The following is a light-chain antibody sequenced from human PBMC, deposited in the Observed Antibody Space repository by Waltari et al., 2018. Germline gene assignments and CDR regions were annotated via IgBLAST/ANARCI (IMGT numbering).Light chain of an antibody. CDR1: QSVTRA. CDR2: GAS. V-gene: IGKV3-20*01. CDR3: QHYLRLPVT. Sequence: EIVLTQSPGTLSLSPGESATLSCRTSQSVTRALACYQQKPGQAPRLLIYGASNRATGIPDRLSGSGSGTDFSLTISSLEPEDFAVYYCQHYLRLPVTFGQGTKVEVK. J-gene: IGKJ1*01.